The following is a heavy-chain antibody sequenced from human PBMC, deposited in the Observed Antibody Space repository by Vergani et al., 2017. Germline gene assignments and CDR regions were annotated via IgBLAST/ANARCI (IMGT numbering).Heavy chain of an antibody. Sequence: EVQLVESGGGLVQPGRSLRLSCAASGFTFDDYAMHWVRQAPGKGLEWVSGISWNSGSIGYADSVKGRFTISRDNAKNSLYMQMNSLRAEDTALYYCAKGYYFDDWGQGTLVTVSS. CDR2: ISWNSGSI. V-gene: IGHV3-9*01. J-gene: IGHJ4*02. CDR1: GFTFDDYA. CDR3: AKGYYFDD.